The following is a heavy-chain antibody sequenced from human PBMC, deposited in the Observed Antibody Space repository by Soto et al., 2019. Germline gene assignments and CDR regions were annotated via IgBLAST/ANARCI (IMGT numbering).Heavy chain of an antibody. J-gene: IGHJ4*02. D-gene: IGHD3-16*01. CDR3: AKRRGPLGYIWGSSDRPFDY. CDR1: GFTFSSYA. Sequence: GGSLRLSCAASGFTFSSYAMSWVRRAPGKGLEWVSAISGSGGSTYYADSVKGRFTISRDNSKNTLYLQMNSLRAEETAVYYCAKRRGPLGYIWGSSDRPFDYWGQGTLVTVSS. CDR2: ISGSGGST. V-gene: IGHV3-23*01.